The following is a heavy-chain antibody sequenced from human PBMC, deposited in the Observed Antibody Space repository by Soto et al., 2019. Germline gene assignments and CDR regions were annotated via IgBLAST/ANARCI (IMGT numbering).Heavy chain of an antibody. CDR2: ISAYNGNT. V-gene: IGHV1-18*04. CDR1: GYTFTSYG. Sequence: ASVKVSCKASGYTFTSYGISWVRQAPGQGLEWMGWISAYNGNTNYAQKLQGRVTMTTDTSTSTAYMELRSLRSDDTAVYYCARDPGDMGANIPYYYYGMDVWGQGTKVTVSS. J-gene: IGHJ6*02. D-gene: IGHD1-26*01. CDR3: ARDPGDMGANIPYYYYGMDV.